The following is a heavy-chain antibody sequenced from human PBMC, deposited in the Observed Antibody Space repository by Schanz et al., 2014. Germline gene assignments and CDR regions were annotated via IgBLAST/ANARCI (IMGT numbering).Heavy chain of an antibody. J-gene: IGHJ4*02. CDR3: ARCPIPIQGVPMDF. CDR1: GLNFDYYG. Sequence: QVQLVESGGGVVQPGRSLRLSCATSGLNFDYYGMNWVRPAPGKGLEWVANIGYDGSEKYYVDSVKGRFTISRDNSKDTLYLQMSGLTPEDTAVYYCARCPIPIQGVPMDFWGQGTLVTVSS. D-gene: IGHD3-10*01. CDR2: IGYDGSEK. V-gene: IGHV3-33*01.